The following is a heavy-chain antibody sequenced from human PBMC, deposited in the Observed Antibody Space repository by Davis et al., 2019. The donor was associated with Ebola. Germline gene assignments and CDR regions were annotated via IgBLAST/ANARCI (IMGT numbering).Heavy chain of an antibody. CDR3: ARVLVPGRWFDP. CDR2: IYHSGST. V-gene: IGHV4-30-2*01. Sequence: PSETLSLTCAVSGGSISSGGYSWSWIRQPPGKGLEWIGYIYHSGSTYYNPFLKSRVTISVDRSKNQFSLKLSSVTAADTAVYYCARVLVPGRWFDPWGQGTLVTVSS. CDR1: GGSISSGGYS. D-gene: IGHD2-2*01. J-gene: IGHJ5*02.